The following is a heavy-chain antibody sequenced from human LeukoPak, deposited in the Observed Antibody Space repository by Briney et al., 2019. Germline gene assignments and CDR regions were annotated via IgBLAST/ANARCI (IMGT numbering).Heavy chain of an antibody. CDR2: ISSSSNVI. CDR3: ARVGTYYYDSSGYIDY. J-gene: IGHJ4*02. Sequence: GESLRLSCAASGFTFNSYAFNWVRQAPGKGLEGVSYISSSSNVIYYTDSVKGRFTISRDNARNLLSLQMNSLRAEDTAVYYCARVGTYYYDSSGYIDYWGQGTLVTVSS. CDR1: GFTFNSYA. D-gene: IGHD3-22*01. V-gene: IGHV3-48*01.